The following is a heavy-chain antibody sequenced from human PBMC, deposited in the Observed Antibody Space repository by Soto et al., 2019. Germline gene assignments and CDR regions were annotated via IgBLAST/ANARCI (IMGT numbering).Heavy chain of an antibody. CDR3: ARCLGGLGETFWNGYYGNWFDP. CDR2: IYYSGST. J-gene: IGHJ5*02. V-gene: IGHV4-39*01. CDR1: GGSISSSSYY. Sequence: SETLSLTCTVSGGSISSSSYYWGWIRQPPGKGLEWIGSIYYSGSTYYNPSLKSRVTISVDTSKNQFSLKLSSVTAADTAVYYCARCLGGLGETFWNGYYGNWFDPWGQGTLVTVSS. D-gene: IGHD3-3*01.